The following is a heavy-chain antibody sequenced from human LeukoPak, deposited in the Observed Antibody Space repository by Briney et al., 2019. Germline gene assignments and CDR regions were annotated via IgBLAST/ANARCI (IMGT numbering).Heavy chain of an antibody. CDR2: ISAYNGNT. CDR1: GYTFTSYG. CDR3: ARGAGGYSYNWFDP. Sequence: ASVKVSCKASGYTFTSYGISWVRQAPGQGLEWMGWISAYNGNTNYAQKLQGRVTMTRDMSTSTVYMELSSLRSEDTAVYYCARGAGGYSYNWFDPWGQGTLVTVSS. D-gene: IGHD3-22*01. J-gene: IGHJ5*02. V-gene: IGHV1-18*01.